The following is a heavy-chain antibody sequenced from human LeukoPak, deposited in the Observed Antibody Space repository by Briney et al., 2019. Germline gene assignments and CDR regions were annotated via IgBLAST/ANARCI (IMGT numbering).Heavy chain of an antibody. Sequence: ASVKVSCKASGYTFTSYDINWVRQATGQGLEWMGWMNANSGNTGYAQKFQGRVTLTRTTSISTAYMELSSLRSEDTAVYYCAREAYCGGDCYSSPYYYYYMDVWGKGTTVTVSS. J-gene: IGHJ6*03. CDR1: GYTFTSYD. CDR3: AREAYCGGDCYSSPYYYYYMDV. V-gene: IGHV1-8*01. CDR2: MNANSGNT. D-gene: IGHD2-21*02.